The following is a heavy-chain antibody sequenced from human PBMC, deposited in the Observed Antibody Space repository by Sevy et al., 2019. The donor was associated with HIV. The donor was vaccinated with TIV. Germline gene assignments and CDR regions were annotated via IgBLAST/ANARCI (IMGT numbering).Heavy chain of an antibody. Sequence: GGSLRLSCAASGFTFDDYTMNWVRQAPGKGLEWVSLITWDGGSTYYADSVKGRFTISRDNSKNSLYLQMNSLRTEEIALYYCAKDISGEGYLGSGYFDYWGQGTLVTVSS. CDR1: GFTFDDYT. J-gene: IGHJ4*02. CDR3: AKDISGEGYLGSGYFDY. CDR2: ITWDGGST. V-gene: IGHV3-43*01. D-gene: IGHD2-15*01.